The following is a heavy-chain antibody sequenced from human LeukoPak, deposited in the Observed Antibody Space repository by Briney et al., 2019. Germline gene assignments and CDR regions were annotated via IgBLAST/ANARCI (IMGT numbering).Heavy chain of an antibody. CDR1: GFTLNNAW. CDR2: IKRETDGGTI. D-gene: IGHD3-22*01. Sequence: GGSLRLSCAASGFTLNNAWMSWVRQAPGKGLEWLGRIKRETDGGTIDYAAPEKGRFTISRDDSRNTLYLQMDSLKIEDTAVYYCTTDRYYDNSELQFQHWGQGTLVTVSS. V-gene: IGHV3-15*01. CDR3: TTDRYYDNSELQFQH. J-gene: IGHJ1*01.